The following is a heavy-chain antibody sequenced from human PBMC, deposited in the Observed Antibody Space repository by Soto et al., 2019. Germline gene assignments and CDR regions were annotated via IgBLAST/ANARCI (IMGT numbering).Heavy chain of an antibody. V-gene: IGHV3-30-3*02. J-gene: IGHJ5*01. CDR3: AKNSGWFNS. D-gene: IGHD3-10*01. CDR1: GFTFSSYA. Sequence: GGSLRLSCAASGFTFSSYAMHWVRQAPGKGLEWVAVISYDGSNKYYADSVKGRFTISRDNSQNIVYLQMSNLRPDDTAVYYCAKNSGWFNSWGQGTLVTVSS. CDR2: ISYDGSNK.